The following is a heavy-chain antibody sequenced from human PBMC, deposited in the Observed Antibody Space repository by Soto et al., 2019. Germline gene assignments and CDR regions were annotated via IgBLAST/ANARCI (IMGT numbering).Heavy chain of an antibody. D-gene: IGHD5-12*01. Sequence: GEYLRISGTVCGYRFTIYWMGCVRQLPGKGLEWLGIIYPGDSDTRYSPSFQGQVTISADKSISTAYLQWSSLKASDTAMYDCARLSDGYNWGYFDYWGQGTLVTVSS. CDR1: GYRFTIYW. CDR3: ARLSDGYNWGYFDY. CDR2: IYPGDSDT. V-gene: IGHV5-51*01. J-gene: IGHJ4*02.